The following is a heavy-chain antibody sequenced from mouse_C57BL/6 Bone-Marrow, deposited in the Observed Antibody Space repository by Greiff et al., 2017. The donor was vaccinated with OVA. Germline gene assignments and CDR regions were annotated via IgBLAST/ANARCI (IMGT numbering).Heavy chain of an antibody. D-gene: IGHD2-3*01. CDR2: IDPENGDT. V-gene: IGHV14-4*01. CDR1: GFNIKDDY. CDR3: TTDDGYPYYYAVDY. J-gene: IGHJ4*01. Sequence: EVQGVESGAELVRPGASVKLSCTASGFNIKDDYMHWVKQRPEQGLEWIGWIDPENGDTEYASKFQGKATITADTSSNTAYLQLSSLTSEDTAVYYCTTDDGYPYYYAVDYWGQGTSVTVSS.